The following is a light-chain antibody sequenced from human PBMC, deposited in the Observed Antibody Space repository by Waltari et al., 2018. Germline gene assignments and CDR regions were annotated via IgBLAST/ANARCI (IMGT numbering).Light chain of an antibody. Sequence: IVMNQSPDSLAVSLGERVTISCKSSQPLLYSSDNKDYLAWYQQRPGQPPKLLIYWASTRKSGVPDRFSGSGSGTDFTLTINNLQAEDMAFYCQQYYSSPLTFGQGTRVEIK. CDR2: WAS. CDR1: QPLLYSSDNKDY. J-gene: IGKJ1*01. CDR3: QQYYSSPLT. V-gene: IGKV4-1*01.